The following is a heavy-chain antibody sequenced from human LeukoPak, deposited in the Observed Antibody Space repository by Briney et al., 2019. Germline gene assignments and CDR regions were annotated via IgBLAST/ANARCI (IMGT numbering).Heavy chain of an antibody. Sequence: SETLSLTCAVYGGSFSGYYWSWIRQPPGKGLEWIGYIYYSGSTFYNPSLKSRVTISVDTSKNQFSLKLGSVTAADTAVYYCATSYGGHGNVFDYWGQGTLVTVSS. D-gene: IGHD4-23*01. CDR3: ATSYGGHGNVFDY. CDR1: GGSFSGYY. J-gene: IGHJ4*02. CDR2: IYYSGST. V-gene: IGHV4-59*04.